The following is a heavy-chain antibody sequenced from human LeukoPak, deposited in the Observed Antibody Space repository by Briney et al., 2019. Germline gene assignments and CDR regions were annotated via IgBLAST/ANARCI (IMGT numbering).Heavy chain of an antibody. CDR3: AESHTSSWPHSDY. CDR1: GGSMSSYY. Sequence: SETLSLTCTVPGGSMSSYYWRWLRQPPGKELEWIGHIFYSGTTNYNPSLKSRVAISIDPSKHQFSLKLSSVTAADTAVYYCAESHTSSWPHSDYWGQGTLVTVSS. CDR2: IFYSGTT. J-gene: IGHJ4*02. D-gene: IGHD6-13*01. V-gene: IGHV4-59*01.